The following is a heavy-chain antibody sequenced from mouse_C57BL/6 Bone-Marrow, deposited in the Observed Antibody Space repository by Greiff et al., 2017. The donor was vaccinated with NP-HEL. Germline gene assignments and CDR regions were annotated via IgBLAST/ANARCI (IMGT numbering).Heavy chain of an antibody. CDR3: ARGWDVFFDY. D-gene: IGHD4-1*01. V-gene: IGHV5-12*01. CDR2: ISNGGGST. CDR1: GFTFSDYY. J-gene: IGHJ2*01. Sequence: EVQGVESGGGLVQPGGSLKLSCAASGFTFSDYYMYWVRQTPEKRLEWVAYISNGGGSTYYPDTVKGRFTISRDNAKNTLYLQMSRLKSEDTAMYYCARGWDVFFDYWGQGTTLTVSS.